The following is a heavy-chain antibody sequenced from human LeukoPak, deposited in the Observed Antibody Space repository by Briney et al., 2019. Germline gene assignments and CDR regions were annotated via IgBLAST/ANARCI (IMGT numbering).Heavy chain of an antibody. CDR1: GFTFNSYG. CDR2: ISYDGSNK. Sequence: GGSLRLSCAASGFTFNSYGMHWVRQAPGKGLEWVAVISYDGSNKYYADSVKGRFTISRDNSKNTLYLQMNSLRAEDTAVYYCAKPAPSSYGSGWFSTPYYFDSWGQGTLVTVSS. D-gene: IGHD6-19*01. V-gene: IGHV3-30*18. J-gene: IGHJ4*02. CDR3: AKPAPSSYGSGWFSTPYYFDS.